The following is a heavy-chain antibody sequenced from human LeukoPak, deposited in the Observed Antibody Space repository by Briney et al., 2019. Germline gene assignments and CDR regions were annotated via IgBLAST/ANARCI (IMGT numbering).Heavy chain of an antibody. Sequence: ASVKVSCKASGGTFSSYAISWVRQAPGQGLEWMGRIIPILGIANYAQKFQGRVTITADKSTSTAYMELSSLRSEDTAAYYCARSYGSGSYTFDYWGQGTLVTVSS. J-gene: IGHJ4*02. V-gene: IGHV1-69*04. CDR2: IIPILGIA. CDR1: GGTFSSYA. CDR3: ARSYGSGSYTFDY. D-gene: IGHD3-10*01.